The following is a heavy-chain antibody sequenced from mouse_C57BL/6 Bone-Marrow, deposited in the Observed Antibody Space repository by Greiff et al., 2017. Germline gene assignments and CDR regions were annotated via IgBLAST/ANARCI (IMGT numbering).Heavy chain of an antibody. J-gene: IGHJ2*01. V-gene: IGHV14-1*01. Sequence: VQLQQSGAELVRPGASVKLSCTASGFNIKDYYMHWVKQRPEQGLEWIGRIDPEDGDTEYAPKFQGKATMTADTSSNTAYLQLSSLTSEDAAVYYCTSDYYGSTLDYWGQGTALTVSS. D-gene: IGHD1-1*01. CDR2: IDPEDGDT. CDR3: TSDYYGSTLDY. CDR1: GFNIKDYY.